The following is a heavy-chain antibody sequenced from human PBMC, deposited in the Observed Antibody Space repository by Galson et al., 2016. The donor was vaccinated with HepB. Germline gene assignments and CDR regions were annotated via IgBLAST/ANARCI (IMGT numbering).Heavy chain of an antibody. V-gene: IGHV3-23*01. CDR1: GFSISIYS. Sequence: GFSISIYSMNWVRQAPGKGLEWVSAIRGSGTGTSYTDSVKGRFTISRDNSKNTLYLQMNSLRAEDAAVYYCAKTSLVGYNSGWGGSFDIWGRGTMVTVSS. J-gene: IGHJ3*02. D-gene: IGHD6-19*01. CDR3: AKTSLVGYNSGWGGSFDI. CDR2: IRGSGTGT.